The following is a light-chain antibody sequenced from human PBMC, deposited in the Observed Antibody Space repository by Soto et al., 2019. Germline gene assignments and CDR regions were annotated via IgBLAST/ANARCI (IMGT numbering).Light chain of an antibody. CDR2: DSS. CDR1: QSVGRS. CDR3: QQYDEWPLT. J-gene: IGKJ3*01. Sequence: VLTQSPATLSVSPGEGATLSCRASQSVGRSLAWYQQKPGQTPRLLMFDSSTRATDIPAKFSGSGSGTEFTRTISSLQSGDFAIFYCQQYDEWPLTFGPGTKVEI. V-gene: IGKV3-15*01.